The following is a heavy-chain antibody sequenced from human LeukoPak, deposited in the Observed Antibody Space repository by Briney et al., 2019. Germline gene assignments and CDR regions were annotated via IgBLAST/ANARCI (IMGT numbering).Heavy chain of an antibody. D-gene: IGHD3-22*01. J-gene: IGHJ4*02. CDR2: IRSKAYGGTT. V-gene: IGHV3-49*04. CDR1: GFTFGDYA. CDR3: AAKYFDTSDFDY. Sequence: GSLRLSCTASGFTFGDYAMSWVRQAPGKGLEWVGFIRSKAYGGTTEYAASVKGGFTISRDDSKSIAYLQINSLKTEDTAMYYCAAKYFDTSDFDYWGQGTLVTVSS.